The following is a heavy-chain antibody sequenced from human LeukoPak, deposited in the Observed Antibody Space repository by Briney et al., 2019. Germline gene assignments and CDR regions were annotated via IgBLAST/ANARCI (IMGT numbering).Heavy chain of an antibody. CDR2: IYYNGST. J-gene: IGHJ6*03. Sequence: SETLSLTCTVSGGSSNSYYWNWIRQPPGKGLEWIGYIYYNGSTNYNPSLKSRVTISVDTPKTQFSLKLRSVTTADTAVYYCARGYYDILTIYYYDHYYYYYMDVWGKGTTVTVSS. CDR1: GGSSNSYY. D-gene: IGHD3-9*01. V-gene: IGHV4-59*01. CDR3: ARGYYDILTIYYYDHYYYYYMDV.